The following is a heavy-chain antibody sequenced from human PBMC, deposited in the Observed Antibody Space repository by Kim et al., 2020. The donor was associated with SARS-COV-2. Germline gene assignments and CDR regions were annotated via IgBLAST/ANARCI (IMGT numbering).Heavy chain of an antibody. Sequence: GGSLRLSCAASGFTFSSYGMHWVRQAPGKGLEWVAVIWYDGSNKYYADSVKGRFTISRDNSKNTLYLQMNSLRAEDTAVYYCVLPASEGGYYDSSGYGEYFQHWGQGTLVTVSS. CDR3: VLPASEGGYYDSSGYGEYFQH. J-gene: IGHJ1*01. CDR2: IWYDGSNK. CDR1: GFTFSSYG. D-gene: IGHD3-22*01. V-gene: IGHV3-33*01.